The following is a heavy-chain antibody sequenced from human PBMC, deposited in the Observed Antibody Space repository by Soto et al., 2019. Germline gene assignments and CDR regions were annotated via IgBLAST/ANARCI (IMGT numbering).Heavy chain of an antibody. J-gene: IGHJ6*04. CDR1: GFTVSSKY. CDR2: IQSGGPT. CDR3: ARDDVLCDGGRCYGGPLDV. V-gene: IGHV3-66*01. Sequence: EVHLVESGGGLVQPGGSLRLSCAASGFTVSSKYMSWVRQAPGKGLEWVSLIQSGGPTYYTDFVKGRFTSSRDTSENTLHLQMDSLRAEDTAVYYCARDDVLCDGGRCYGGPLDVWGKGTTVTVSS. D-gene: IGHD2-15*01.